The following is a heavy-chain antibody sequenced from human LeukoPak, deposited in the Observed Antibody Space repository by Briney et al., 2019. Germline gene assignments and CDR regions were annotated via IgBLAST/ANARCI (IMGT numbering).Heavy chain of an antibody. V-gene: IGHV3-23*01. Sequence: PGGSLRLSCAASGFTFSSYAMAWVRQAPGKGLEWVSGISGSGVSTFYADSVKGRFIISRDNSKNTVYLQMNSLRAEDTAVYYCAKDLKYSGSCRAFDCCGQGTLVTVSS. D-gene: IGHD1-26*01. J-gene: IGHJ4*02. CDR3: AKDLKYSGSCRAFDC. CDR1: GFTFSSYA. CDR2: ISGSGVST.